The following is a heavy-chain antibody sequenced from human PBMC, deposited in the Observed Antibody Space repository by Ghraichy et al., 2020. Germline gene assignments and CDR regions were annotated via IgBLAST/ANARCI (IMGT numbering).Heavy chain of an antibody. CDR1: GGSISSYY. V-gene: IGHV4-59*01. D-gene: IGHD6-13*01. CDR3: ARGIGYSSSYPPAWFDP. J-gene: IGHJ5*02. Sequence: SETLSLTCTVSGGSISSYYWSWIRQPPGKGLEWIGYIYYSGSTNYNPSLKSRVTISVDTSKNQFSLKLSSVTAADTAVYYCARGIGYSSSYPPAWFDPWGQGTLVTVSS. CDR2: IYYSGST.